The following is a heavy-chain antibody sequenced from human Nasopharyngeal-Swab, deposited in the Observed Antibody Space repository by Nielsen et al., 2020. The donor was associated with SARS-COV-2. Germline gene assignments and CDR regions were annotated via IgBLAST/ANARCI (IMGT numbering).Heavy chain of an antibody. CDR3: ARAERGRIVVVITSFYYYYTDV. D-gene: IGHD3-22*01. Sequence: ASVKVSCKASGYTFTSYDINWVRQATGQGLEWMGWMNPNSGNTGYAQKFQGRVTMTRNTSISTAYMELSSLRSEDTAVYYCARAERGRIVVVITSFYYYYTDVWGKGTTVTSP. V-gene: IGHV1-8*01. CDR1: GYTFTSYD. J-gene: IGHJ6*03. CDR2: MNPNSGNT.